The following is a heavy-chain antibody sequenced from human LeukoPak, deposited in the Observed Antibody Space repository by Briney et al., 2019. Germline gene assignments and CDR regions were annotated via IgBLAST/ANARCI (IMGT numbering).Heavy chain of an antibody. V-gene: IGHV7-4-1*02. CDR3: ARDPLPLKYYYDSSGYFSY. D-gene: IGHD3-22*01. Sequence: ASVKVSCKASGYTFTGYYMHWVRQAPGQGLEWMGWINTNTGNPTYAQGFTGRFVFSLDTSVSTAYLQISSLKAEDTAVYYCARDPLPLKYYYDSSGYFSYWGQGTLVTVSS. CDR1: GYTFTGYY. J-gene: IGHJ4*02. CDR2: INTNTGNP.